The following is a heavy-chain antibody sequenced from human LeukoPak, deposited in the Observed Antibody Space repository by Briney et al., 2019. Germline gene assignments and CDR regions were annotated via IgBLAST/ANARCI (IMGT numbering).Heavy chain of an antibody. J-gene: IGHJ5*02. Sequence: PGGSLRLSCAASGFTFGDYAMHWVRQAPGKGLEWVSGISWNSGSIGYADSVKGRFTISRDNAKNSLYLQMNSLRAEDTALYYCAKDMSPSLTTGWFDPWGQGTLVTVSS. CDR3: AKDMSPSLTTGWFDP. V-gene: IGHV3-9*01. CDR2: ISWNSGSI. CDR1: GFTFGDYA. D-gene: IGHD1-14*01.